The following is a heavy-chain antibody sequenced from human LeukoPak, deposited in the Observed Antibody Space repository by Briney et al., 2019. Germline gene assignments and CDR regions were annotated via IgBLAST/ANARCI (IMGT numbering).Heavy chain of an antibody. V-gene: IGHV3-11*01. J-gene: IGHJ6*02. D-gene: IGHD2-15*01. CDR3: ARDGGCSGGSCYPPDYYYYYGMDV. CDR2: ISSSGSTI. Sequence: GGSLRLSCAASGFTFSDYYMSWIRQAPGKGLEWVSYISSSGSTIYYADSVKGRFTISRDNAKNSLYLQMNSLRAEDTAVYYCARDGGCSGGSCYPPDYYYYYGMDVWGQGTTVTVSS. CDR1: GFTFSDYY.